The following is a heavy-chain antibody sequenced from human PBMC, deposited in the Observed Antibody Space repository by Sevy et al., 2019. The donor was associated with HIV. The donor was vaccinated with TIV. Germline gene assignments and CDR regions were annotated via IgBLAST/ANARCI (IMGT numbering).Heavy chain of an antibody. D-gene: IGHD2-2*01. Sequence: GGSLRLSCAASGFTFSNYAMNWVRQAPGKGLEWVSDLSGGDSGTYYADTVTGRFTISRDNSKNTLYLQMNGLRADDTAVYYCAKDLVVVVGDGMDVWGQGTTVTVSS. CDR3: AKDLVVVVGDGMDV. V-gene: IGHV3-23*01. J-gene: IGHJ6*02. CDR1: GFTFSNYA. CDR2: LSGGDSGT.